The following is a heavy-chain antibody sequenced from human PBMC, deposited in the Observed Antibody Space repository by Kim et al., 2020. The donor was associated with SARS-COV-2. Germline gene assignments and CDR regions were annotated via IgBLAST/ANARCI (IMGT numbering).Heavy chain of an antibody. CDR3: ARAPRARYLFDY. D-gene: IGHD1-26*01. J-gene: IGHJ4*02. V-gene: IGHV4-59*01. Sequence: NTNPALKSRVTISVDTSKNQFSLKLSAVTAADTAVYYCARAPRARYLFDYWGQGTLVTVSS.